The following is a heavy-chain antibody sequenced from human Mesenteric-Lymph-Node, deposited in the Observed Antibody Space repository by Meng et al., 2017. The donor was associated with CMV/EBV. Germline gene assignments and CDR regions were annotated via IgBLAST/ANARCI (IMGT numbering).Heavy chain of an antibody. Sequence: ASVKVSCKASGYTFTSYYMHWVRQAPGQGLEWMGIINPSGGSTSYAQKFQGRVTMTRDTSTSTVYMELSSLRSEDTAVYYCARDHDFWSGPYYYGMDVWGQGTTVTVSS. CDR3: ARDHDFWSGPYYYGMDV. CDR1: GYTFTSYY. J-gene: IGHJ6*02. D-gene: IGHD3-3*01. V-gene: IGHV1-46*01. CDR2: INPSGGST.